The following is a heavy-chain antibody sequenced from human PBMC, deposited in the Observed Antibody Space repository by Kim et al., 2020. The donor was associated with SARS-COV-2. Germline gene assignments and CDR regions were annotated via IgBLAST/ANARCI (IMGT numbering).Heavy chain of an antibody. D-gene: IGHD6-6*01. CDR2: INTNTGNP. Sequence: ASVKVSCKASGYTFTSYAMNWVRQAPGQGLEWMGWINTNTGNPTYAQGFTGRFVFSLDTSVSTAYLQISSLKAEDTAVYYCARGRSGIAARPEYYYYYGMDVWGQGTTVTVSS. CDR1: GYTFTSYA. CDR3: ARGRSGIAARPEYYYYYGMDV. J-gene: IGHJ6*02. V-gene: IGHV7-4-1*02.